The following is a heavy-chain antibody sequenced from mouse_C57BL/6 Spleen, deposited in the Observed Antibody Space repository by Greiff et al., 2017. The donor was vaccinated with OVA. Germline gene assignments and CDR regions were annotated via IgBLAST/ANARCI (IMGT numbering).Heavy chain of an antibody. V-gene: IGHV1-26*01. Sequence: VQLQQSGPELVKPGASVKISCKASGYTFTDYYMNWVKQSHGKSLEWIGDINPNNGGTSYNQKFKGKATLTVDKSSSTAYMELRSLTSEDSAVYYCAREGGYDEGMDYWGQGTSVTVSS. CDR3: AREGGYDEGMDY. CDR1: GYTFTDYY. J-gene: IGHJ4*01. CDR2: INPNNGGT. D-gene: IGHD2-2*01.